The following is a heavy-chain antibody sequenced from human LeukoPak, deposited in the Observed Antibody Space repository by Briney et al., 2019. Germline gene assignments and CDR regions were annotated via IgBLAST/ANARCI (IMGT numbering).Heavy chain of an antibody. V-gene: IGHV3-23*01. CDR1: GFTFSSYA. J-gene: IGHJ4*02. CDR3: AKDLDKAVAGTFFY. D-gene: IGHD6-19*01. CDR2: ISGSGGST. Sequence: GGSLRLSCAASGFTFSSYAMSWVRQAPGKGLEWVSAISGSGGSTYYADSVKGRFTISRDNSKNTLCLQMNSLRAEDTAVYYCAKDLDKAVAGTFFYWGQGTLVTVSS.